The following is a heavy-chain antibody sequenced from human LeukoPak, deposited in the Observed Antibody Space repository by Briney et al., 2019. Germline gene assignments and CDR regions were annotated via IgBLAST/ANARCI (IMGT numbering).Heavy chain of an antibody. CDR3: ARGGGWFGGSRAFDI. V-gene: IGHV3-21*01. J-gene: IGHJ3*02. Sequence: KSEGSLRLSCAASGFTLSSYSMNWVRQAPGKGLEWVSSISRSSAYIYYADSVKGRLTISRDNAKNSLYLQMNSLRAEDTAVYYCARGGGWFGGSRAFDIWGQGTMVTVSS. CDR1: GFTLSSYS. D-gene: IGHD3-10*01. CDR2: ISRSSAYI.